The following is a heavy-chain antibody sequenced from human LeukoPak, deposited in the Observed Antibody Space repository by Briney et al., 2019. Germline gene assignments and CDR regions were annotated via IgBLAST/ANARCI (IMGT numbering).Heavy chain of an antibody. V-gene: IGHV5-51*01. Sequence: GESLKISCKGSGYSFTSYWIGWVRQMPGKGLEWMGIIYPGDSDTRYSPSFQGQVTISADKSISTAYLQWSSLKASDTAMYYCARVHSGYSGYDRFGTDRDYWGQGTLVTVSS. J-gene: IGHJ4*02. CDR3: ARVHSGYSGYDRFGTDRDY. D-gene: IGHD5-12*01. CDR1: GYSFTSYW. CDR2: IYPGDSDT.